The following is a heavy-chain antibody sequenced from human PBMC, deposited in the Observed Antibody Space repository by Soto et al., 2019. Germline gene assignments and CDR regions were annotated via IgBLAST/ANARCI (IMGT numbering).Heavy chain of an antibody. J-gene: IGHJ6*02. CDR1: GFTFSSYG. D-gene: IGHD3-10*01. Sequence: GGSLRLSCAASGFTFSSYGMQWVRQAPGKGLEWVAVISYDGSNKYYADSVKGRFTISRDNSKNTLYLQMNSLRAEDTAVYYCAKSARGSSYGMDVWGQGTTVTVSS. V-gene: IGHV3-30*18. CDR2: ISYDGSNK. CDR3: AKSARGSSYGMDV.